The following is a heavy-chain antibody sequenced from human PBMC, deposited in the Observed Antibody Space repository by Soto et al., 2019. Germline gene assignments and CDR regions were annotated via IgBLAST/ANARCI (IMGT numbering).Heavy chain of an antibody. CDR1: GFTFSSYG. Sequence: QVQLVESGGGVVQPGRSLRLSCAASGFTFSSYGMHWVRQAPGKGLEWVAVISYDGSNKYYADSVKGRFTISRDNSKNTLYLQMNSLRAEDTAVYYCAKLPQGYGVGFDYWGQGTLVTVSS. D-gene: IGHD4-17*01. CDR2: ISYDGSNK. J-gene: IGHJ4*02. CDR3: AKLPQGYGVGFDY. V-gene: IGHV3-30*18.